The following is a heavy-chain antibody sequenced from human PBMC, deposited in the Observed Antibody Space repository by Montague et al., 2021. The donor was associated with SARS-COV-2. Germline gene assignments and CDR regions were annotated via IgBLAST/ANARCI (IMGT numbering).Heavy chain of an antibody. V-gene: IGHV4-34*01. D-gene: IGHD3-3*01. J-gene: IGHJ3*02. CDR1: GGSFSVYY. CDR2: INHSGTA. Sequence: SETLSLTCAVYGGSFSVYYWSWLRQSPRSGLEWIAEINHSGTANYNPSLKSRVTISVDMSKNQFSLKLSSVTAADTAVYYCARHGLAGITIFGVVTPRGGFDIWGQGTMVTVSS. CDR3: ARHGLAGITIFGVVTPRGGFDI.